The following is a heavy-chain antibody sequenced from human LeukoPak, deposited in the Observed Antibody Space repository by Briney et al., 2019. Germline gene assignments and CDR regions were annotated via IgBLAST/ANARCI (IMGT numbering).Heavy chain of an antibody. J-gene: IGHJ6*02. V-gene: IGHV3-30-3*01. CDR2: ISYDGSNK. Sequence: PGRSLRLSCAASGFTFSSYAMHWVRQVPGKGLEWVAVISYDGSNKYYADSVKGRFTISRDNSKNTLYLQMNSLRAEDTAVYYCARDHSGYCSGGSCYGRAYYYYGMDAWGQGTTVTVSS. CDR3: ARDHSGYCSGGSCYGRAYYYYGMDA. CDR1: GFTFSSYA. D-gene: IGHD2-15*01.